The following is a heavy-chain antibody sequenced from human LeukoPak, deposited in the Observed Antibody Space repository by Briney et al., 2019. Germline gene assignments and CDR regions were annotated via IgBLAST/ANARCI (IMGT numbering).Heavy chain of an antibody. J-gene: IGHJ4*02. CDR1: GGSISSYY. Sequence: SETLSLTCTVSGGSISSYYWSWIRQPPGKGLEWIGYIHDNGRTTYNPSLRSRVTISIDTSKSQFSLKLNSLTTTDTAVYYCARVGGYSGFYWGQGTLVTVSS. CDR3: ARVGGYSGFY. V-gene: IGHV4-59*01. D-gene: IGHD5-12*01. CDR2: IHDNGRT.